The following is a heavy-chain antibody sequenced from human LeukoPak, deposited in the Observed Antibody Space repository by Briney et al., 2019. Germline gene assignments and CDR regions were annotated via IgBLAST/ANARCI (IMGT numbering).Heavy chain of an antibody. CDR3: AKDTRLDP. CDR2: ISYDGSNK. V-gene: IGHV3-30*18. CDR1: GFTFSSYG. Sequence: GGSLRLSCAASGFTFSSYGMHWVRQAPGKGLEWVAVISYDGSNKYYADSVKGRFTISRDNSKNTLYLQMNSLRAEDTAVYYCAKDTRLDPWGQGTLVTVSS. J-gene: IGHJ5*02. D-gene: IGHD3-3*01.